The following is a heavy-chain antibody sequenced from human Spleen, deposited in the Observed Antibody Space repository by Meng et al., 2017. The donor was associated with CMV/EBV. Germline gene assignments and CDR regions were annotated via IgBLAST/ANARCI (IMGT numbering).Heavy chain of an antibody. CDR3: AISGYCSGTSCYVDY. CDR2: ISSGGSST. J-gene: IGHJ4*02. V-gene: IGHV3-23*03. D-gene: IGHD2-2*01. Sequence: SGFTFNNYDLAWVRQAPGRGLEWLSLISSGGSSTYYADSLKGRFTISRDNSKSTLFLQMSSLRAEDTALYYCAISGYCSGTSCYVDYWGQGTLVTVSS. CDR1: GFTFNNYD.